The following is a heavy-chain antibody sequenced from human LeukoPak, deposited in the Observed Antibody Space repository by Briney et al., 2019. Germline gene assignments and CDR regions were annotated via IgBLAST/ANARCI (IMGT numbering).Heavy chain of an antibody. D-gene: IGHD3-22*01. CDR1: GFTFSSYG. V-gene: IGHV3-7*03. J-gene: IGHJ4*02. CDR2: IKQDGSEK. CDR3: ARGGNYYDSSGYYEYDY. Sequence: GGSLRLSCAASGFTFSSYGMQRVRQAPGKGLEWVANIKQDGSEKYYVDSVKGRFTISRDNAKNSLYLQMNSLRAEDTAVYYCARGGNYYDSSGYYEYDYWGQGTLVTVSS.